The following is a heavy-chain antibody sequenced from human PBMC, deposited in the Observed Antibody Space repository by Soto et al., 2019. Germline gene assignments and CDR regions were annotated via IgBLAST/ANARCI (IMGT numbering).Heavy chain of an antibody. CDR2: IIPIFGTA. V-gene: IGHV1-69*13. Sequence: GASVKVSCKASGGTFSSYAISWVRQAPGQGLEWMGGIIPIFGTANYAQKFQGRVTITADESTSTAYMELSSLRSEDTAVYYCATPYPTKYYDSSGYYGDPFDYWGQGTLVTVSS. CDR1: GGTFSSYA. CDR3: ATPYPTKYYDSSGYYGDPFDY. D-gene: IGHD3-22*01. J-gene: IGHJ4*02.